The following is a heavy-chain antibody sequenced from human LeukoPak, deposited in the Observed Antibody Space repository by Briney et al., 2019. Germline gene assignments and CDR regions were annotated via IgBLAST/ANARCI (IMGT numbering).Heavy chain of an antibody. J-gene: IGHJ3*02. Sequence: PGGSLRLSCAASGLSFRTCAMTWVRQAPGEGLEWVSSINAEIGRTFYADSVKGRFTISRDDSKSTLYLQMSSLRVEDTAVYYCVKNYGGSNSWSDGYDIRGRGTLVSVSS. CDR1: GLSFRTCA. CDR3: VKNYGGSNSWSDGYDI. V-gene: IGHV3-23*01. D-gene: IGHD6-13*01. CDR2: INAEIGRT.